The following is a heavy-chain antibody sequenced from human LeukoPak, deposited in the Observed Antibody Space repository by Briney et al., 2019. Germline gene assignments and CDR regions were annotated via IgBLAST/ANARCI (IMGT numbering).Heavy chain of an antibody. CDR2: IYTSGST. J-gene: IGHJ6*03. CDR1: GGSISSYF. D-gene: IGHD6-19*01. CDR3: ARIKSSGWGAGMDV. Sequence: SETLSLTCPVSGGSISSYFWSWIRPPAGKGLEWIGRIYTSGSTKYNPSLKGRVTMSVDTSKNQFSLKLSSVTAADTAVYYCARIKSSGWGAGMDVWGKGTTVTISS. V-gene: IGHV4-4*07.